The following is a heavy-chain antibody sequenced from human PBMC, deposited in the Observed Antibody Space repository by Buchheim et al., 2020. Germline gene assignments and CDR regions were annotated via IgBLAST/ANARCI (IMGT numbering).Heavy chain of an antibody. Sequence: QVQLVQSGAEVKKPGASVKVSCKASGYTFIGYYIHWVRQAPGQGLEWLGCLNPDTGDANYARKFQGWVTMTRATSISTAYMELGRLKSGDTAVYYCARARYFGSGSFYYYDMDIWGQGTT. J-gene: IGHJ6*02. CDR1: GYTFIGYY. CDR2: LNPDTGDA. V-gene: IGHV1-2*04. D-gene: IGHD3-10*01. CDR3: ARARYFGSGSFYYYDMDI.